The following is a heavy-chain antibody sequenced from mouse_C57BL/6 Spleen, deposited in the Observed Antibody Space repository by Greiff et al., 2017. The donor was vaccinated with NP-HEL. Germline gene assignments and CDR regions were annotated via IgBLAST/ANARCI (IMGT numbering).Heavy chain of an antibody. CDR2: IHPNSGST. CDR3: ASRGYGSSWAY. Sequence: VQLQQPGAELVKPGASVKLSCKASGYTFTSYWMHWVKPRPGQGLEWIGMIHPNSGSTNYNEKFKSKATLTVDKSSSTAYMQLSSLTSEDSAVYYCASRGYGSSWAYWGQGTLVTVSA. D-gene: IGHD1-1*01. V-gene: IGHV1-64*01. CDR1: GYTFTSYW. J-gene: IGHJ3*01.